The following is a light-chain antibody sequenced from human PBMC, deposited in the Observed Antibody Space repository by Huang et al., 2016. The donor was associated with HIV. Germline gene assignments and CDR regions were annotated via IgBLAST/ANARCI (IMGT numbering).Light chain of an antibody. J-gene: IGKJ2*03. Sequence: DIQMTQSPSSLSASVGDRVTITCRASQSIRNYLNWYQQKPGEAPNLLIYAVSRLQSGVPSRFSGSGSGTEFTLTINSLQPGDFAVYYCQESFTNPYSFGQGTKLEIK. V-gene: IGKV1-39*01. CDR2: AVS. CDR3: QESFTNPYS. CDR1: QSIRNY.